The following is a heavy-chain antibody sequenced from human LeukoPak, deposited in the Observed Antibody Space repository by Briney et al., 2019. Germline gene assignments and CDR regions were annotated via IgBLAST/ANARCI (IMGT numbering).Heavy chain of an antibody. J-gene: IGHJ5*01. Sequence: PGGSLRLSCAASGSTFSDSYMSWIRQAPGEGLDWLACISSSGHTIYYAESVRGRFTISRDNAKNSLYLQLNSLRPEDTAVYYCAQTGRNNYFDSWGQGTLVTVSS. CDR3: AQTGRNNYFDS. V-gene: IGHV3-11*01. CDR2: ISSSGHTI. CDR1: GSTFSDSY.